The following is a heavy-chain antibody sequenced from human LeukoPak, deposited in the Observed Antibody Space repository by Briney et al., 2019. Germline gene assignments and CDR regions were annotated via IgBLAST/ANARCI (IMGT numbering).Heavy chain of an antibody. V-gene: IGHV3-21*04. CDR1: GFTFSSYN. J-gene: IGHJ4*02. CDR3: AKNLGSGWYFPFDY. Sequence: GGSLRLSCAASGFTFSSYNMNWVRQAPGKGLEWVSSITSGSSYIYYADSVKGRFTISRDNAKNSLYLQMNSLSAEDTALYYCAKNLGSGWYFPFDYWGQGTLVTVSS. CDR2: ITSGSSYI. D-gene: IGHD6-19*01.